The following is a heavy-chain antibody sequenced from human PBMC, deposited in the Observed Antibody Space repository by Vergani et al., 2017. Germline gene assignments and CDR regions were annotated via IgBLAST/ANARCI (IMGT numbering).Heavy chain of an antibody. CDR3: ARGDSLYSSSWYELWDY. D-gene: IGHD6-13*01. V-gene: IGHV1-2*02. J-gene: IGHJ4*02. CDR1: GYTFTGYY. Sequence: QVQLVQSGAEVKKPGASVKVSCKASGYTFTGYYMHWVRQAPGQGLEWMGWINPNSGGTNYAQKFQGRVTMTRDTSISTAYMELSRLRSDDTAVYYCARGDSLYSSSWYELWDYWGQGTLVTVSS. CDR2: INPNSGGT.